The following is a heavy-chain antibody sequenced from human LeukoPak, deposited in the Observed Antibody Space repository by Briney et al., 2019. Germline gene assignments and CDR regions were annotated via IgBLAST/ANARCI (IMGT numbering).Heavy chain of an antibody. CDR2: IRGSGAGT. J-gene: IGHJ4*02. V-gene: IGHV3-23*01. CDR3: AKESSLTYWGECLIWAEC. CDR1: GITFTIYS. D-gene: IGHD7-27*01. Sequence: PGGSLRLSCVASGITFTIYSMAWLRQAQGKGMEWVSAIRGSGAGTHYADSVKGRFIISRDNSKNTLYLQMDGLRADDTAVYYCAKESSLTYWGECLIWAECWGQGTLVTVSS.